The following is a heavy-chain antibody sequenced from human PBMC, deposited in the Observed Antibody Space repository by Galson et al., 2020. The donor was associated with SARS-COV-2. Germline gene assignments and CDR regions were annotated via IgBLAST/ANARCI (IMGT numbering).Heavy chain of an antibody. J-gene: IGHJ6*02. Sequence: SETLSLTCTVSGGSISSYYWSWIRQPPGKGLEWIGYIYYSGSTNYNPSLKSRVPISVDTSKNQFSLKLSSVTAADTAVYYCARDGTTVSPSQTYDYYYGMNVWGQGTTVTVSS. D-gene: IGHD4-17*01. CDR3: ARDGTTVSPSQTYDYYYGMNV. V-gene: IGHV4-59*01. CDR1: GGSISSYY. CDR2: IYYSGST.